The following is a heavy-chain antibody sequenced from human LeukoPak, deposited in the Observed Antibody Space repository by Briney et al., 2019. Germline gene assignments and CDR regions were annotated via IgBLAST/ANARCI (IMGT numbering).Heavy chain of an antibody. CDR1: GGSISSYY. V-gene: IGHV4-59*01. CDR2: IYYSGST. D-gene: IGHD6-19*01. J-gene: IGHJ5*02. CDR3: ARGAVALKENWFDP. Sequence: PSETLSLTCTVSGGSISSYYWSWIRQPPGKGLEWIGYIYYSGSTNYNPSLKSRVTISVDTSKNQFSLKLSSVTAADTAVYYCARGAVALKENWFDPWGQGTLVTVSS.